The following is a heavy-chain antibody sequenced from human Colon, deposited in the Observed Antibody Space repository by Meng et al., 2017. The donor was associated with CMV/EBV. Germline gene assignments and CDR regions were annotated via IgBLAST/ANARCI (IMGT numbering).Heavy chain of an antibody. CDR3: ARVGADTALAFDH. CDR2: LQTAGST. CDR1: GFPVSGNY. Sequence: GESLKISCAVSGFPVSGNYMAWVRQAPGRGLQWVSVLQTAGSTYYADAVKGRFIISRDNSKNTVYLQMIRVTAEDAAVYYCARVGADTALAFDHWGQGTLVTVSS. V-gene: IGHV3-53*01. J-gene: IGHJ4*02. D-gene: IGHD5-18*01.